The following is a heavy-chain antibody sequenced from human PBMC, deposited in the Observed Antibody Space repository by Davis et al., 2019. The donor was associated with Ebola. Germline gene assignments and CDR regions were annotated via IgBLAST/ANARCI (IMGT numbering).Heavy chain of an antibody. CDR3: ARARPDSHYYYYGMDV. V-gene: IGHV4-4*02. CDR1: GGSISSSNW. D-gene: IGHD3-22*01. J-gene: IGHJ6*02. CDR2: IYHSGST. Sequence: MPSETLSLTCAVSGGSISSSNWWSWVRQPPGKGLEWIGEIYHSGSTNYNPSLKSRVTISVDTSKNQFSLKLSSVTAADTAVYYCARARPDSHYYYYGMDVWGQGTTVTVSS.